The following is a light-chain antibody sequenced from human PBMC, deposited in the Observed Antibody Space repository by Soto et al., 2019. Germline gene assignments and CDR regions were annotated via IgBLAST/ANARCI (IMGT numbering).Light chain of an antibody. CDR3: QQYSTWPRT. CDR1: QSVGSD. J-gene: IGKJ1*01. V-gene: IGKV3-15*01. Sequence: EIVMTQSPDTLSLSPGERVTLSCRTSQSVGSDLAWYQHRPGQAPRLLIYDASSRANGSPARFSGSGSGTEFTLTISSIQSRDFAVYYCQQYSTWPRTFGQGTKV. CDR2: DAS.